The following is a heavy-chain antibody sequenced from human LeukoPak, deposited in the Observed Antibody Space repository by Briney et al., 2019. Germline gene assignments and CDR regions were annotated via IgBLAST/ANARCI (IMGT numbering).Heavy chain of an antibody. D-gene: IGHD3-9*01. CDR1: GFTFSSSA. V-gene: IGHV3-23*01. CDR3: AKDMRFDWTPYYFDY. CDR2: ISDTGRLS. J-gene: IGHJ4*02. Sequence: GGSLRLSCAASGFTFSSSAMSWVRQAPGKGLEWVAAISDTGRLSYCADSVNGRFTISRDNSKNTLSLQMNSLRAADTAVYYCAKDMRFDWTPYYFDYWGQGTLVTVSS.